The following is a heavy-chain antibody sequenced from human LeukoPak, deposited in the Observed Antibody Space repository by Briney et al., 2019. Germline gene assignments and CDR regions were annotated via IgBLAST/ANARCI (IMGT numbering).Heavy chain of an antibody. J-gene: IGHJ4*02. CDR1: GFTFGDYA. CDR3: TRAGYYYGSGSPDY. Sequence: GGSLRLSCTASGFTFGDYAMSWVRQAPGKGLEWVGVIRSKAYGGTTEYAASVKGRFTISRDDSKSIAYLQMNSLKTEDTAVYYCTRAGYYYGSGSPDYWGQGTLVTVSS. CDR2: IRSKAYGGTT. V-gene: IGHV3-49*04. D-gene: IGHD3-10*01.